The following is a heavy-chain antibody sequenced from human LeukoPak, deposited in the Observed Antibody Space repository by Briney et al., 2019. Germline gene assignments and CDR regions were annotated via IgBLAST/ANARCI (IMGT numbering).Heavy chain of an antibody. J-gene: IGHJ4*02. CDR1: GFTFSNSA. D-gene: IGHD6-13*01. CDR2: ISGDGGVT. CDR3: GCQHGYGSSWYDY. Sequence: GGSLRLSCAASGFTFSNSAMNWVRQAPGKGLEWVSAISGDGGVTYYADSVKGRFTVSRDNSRNTLFLQMNSLRAEDTAVYYCGCQHGYGSSWYDYWGQGSLVTVSS. V-gene: IGHV3-23*01.